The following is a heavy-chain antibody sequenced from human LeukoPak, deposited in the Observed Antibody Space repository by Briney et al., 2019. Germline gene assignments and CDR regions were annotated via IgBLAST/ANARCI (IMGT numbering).Heavy chain of an antibody. V-gene: IGHV3-23*01. CDR1: GFTFSSYA. CDR3: AKDFGDYGSTQSH. D-gene: IGHD4-17*01. Sequence: GGSLRLSCAASGFTFSSYAMSWVRQAPGKGLEWVSAISGSGGSTYYADSVKGPFTISRDNSKNTLYLQMNSLRAEDTAVYYCAKDFGDYGSTQSHWGQGTPVTVSS. J-gene: IGHJ4*02. CDR2: ISGSGGST.